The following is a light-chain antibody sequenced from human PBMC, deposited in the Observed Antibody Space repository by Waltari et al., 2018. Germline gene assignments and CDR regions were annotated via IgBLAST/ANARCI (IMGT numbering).Light chain of an antibody. V-gene: IGLV1-51*02. J-gene: IGLJ7*01. CDR3: GTWDSSLSGAV. Sequence: QTVLTQPPQVSAAPGQRVTISCTGGSPNIGNNYVSWYRQFPGTAPKLLIYENTERPSGIPRRFSGSKSGTSATLDITGLQAGDEADYYCGTWDSSLSGAVFGGGTHLTVL. CDR1: SPNIGNNY. CDR2: ENT.